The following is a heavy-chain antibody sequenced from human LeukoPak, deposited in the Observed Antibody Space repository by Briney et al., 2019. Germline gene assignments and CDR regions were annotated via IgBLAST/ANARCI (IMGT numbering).Heavy chain of an antibody. CDR2: ILSSGGST. CDR3: AKETFGSSSWYDY. Sequence: GSLRLSCAASGFTFSSYAMSWVRQAPGKGLEWVSGILSSGGSTYYADSVKGRFTISRDNAKNTLYLQMSSLRAEDTAVYYCAKETFGSSSWYDYWGQGTLVTVSS. V-gene: IGHV3-23*01. CDR1: GFTFSSYA. D-gene: IGHD6-13*01. J-gene: IGHJ4*02.